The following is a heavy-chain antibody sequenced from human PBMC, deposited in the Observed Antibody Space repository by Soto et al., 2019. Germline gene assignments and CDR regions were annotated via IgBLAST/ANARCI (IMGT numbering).Heavy chain of an antibody. CDR2: IWYDGSNK. Sequence: GGSLRLSCAASGFTFSSYGMHWVRQAPGKGLEWVAVIWYDGSNKYYADSVKGRFTISRDNSKNTLYLQMNSLRAEDTAVYYCARDYSPQGNDAFDIWGQGTMVTVSS. CDR1: GFTFSSYG. CDR3: ARDYSPQGNDAFDI. J-gene: IGHJ3*02. D-gene: IGHD2-15*01. V-gene: IGHV3-33*01.